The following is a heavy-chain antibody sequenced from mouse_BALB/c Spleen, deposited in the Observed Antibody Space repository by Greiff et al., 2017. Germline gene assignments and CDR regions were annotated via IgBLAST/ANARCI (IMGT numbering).Heavy chain of an antibody. Sequence: VQLQQSGPELVKPGASVKISCKASGYSFTGYFMNWVMQSHGKSLEWIGRINPYNGDTFYNQKFKGKATLTVDKSSSTAHMELRSLASEDSAVYYCASYYDYDFDHWGQGTTLTVSS. V-gene: IGHV1-20*02. D-gene: IGHD2-4*01. CDR1: GYSFTGYF. CDR3: ASYYDYDFDH. J-gene: IGHJ2*01. CDR2: INPYNGDT.